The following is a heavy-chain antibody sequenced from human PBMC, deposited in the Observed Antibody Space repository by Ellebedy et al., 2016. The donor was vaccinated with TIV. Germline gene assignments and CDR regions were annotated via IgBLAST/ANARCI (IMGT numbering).Heavy chain of an antibody. D-gene: IGHD6-19*01. CDR1: GGTFSSYA. V-gene: IGHV1-69*04. CDR2: IIPILGIA. Sequence: AASVKVSCKASGGTFSSYAISWVRQAPGQGLEWMGRIIPILGIANYAQTFQGRVTITAAKSTSTAYMELSSLRSEDTAVYYCARDFSSGHNNWFDPWGQGTLVTVSS. CDR3: ARDFSSGHNNWFDP. J-gene: IGHJ5*02.